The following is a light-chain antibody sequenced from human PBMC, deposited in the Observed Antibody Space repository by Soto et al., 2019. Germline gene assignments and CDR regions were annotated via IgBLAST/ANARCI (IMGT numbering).Light chain of an antibody. J-gene: IGKJ5*01. CDR1: QSFRGL. V-gene: IGKV3-11*01. CDR3: QQRHMWPIT. CDR2: DAY. Sequence: EVVLTQSPVTLSLSPGERATLSCRASQSFRGLLAWYQQKPGQAPRLLIYDAYNRATGIPPRFSGSGSGTDFTLTISSLETEDSAVYYCQQRHMWPITFGQGKRLEIK.